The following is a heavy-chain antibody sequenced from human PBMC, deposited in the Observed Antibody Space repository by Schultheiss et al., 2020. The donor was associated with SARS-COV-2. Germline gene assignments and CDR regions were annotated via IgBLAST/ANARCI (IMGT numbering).Heavy chain of an antibody. CDR2: INSDGSST. CDR1: GFTVSSNY. V-gene: IGHV3-74*01. J-gene: IGHJ4*02. CDR3: AKDRRVRGRFDY. D-gene: IGHD3-10*01. Sequence: GESLKISCAASGFTVSSNYMSWVRQAPGKGLVWVSRINSDGSSTSYADSVKGRFTISRDNAKNTLYLQMNSLRAEDTAVYYCAKDRRVRGRFDYWGQGTLVTVSS.